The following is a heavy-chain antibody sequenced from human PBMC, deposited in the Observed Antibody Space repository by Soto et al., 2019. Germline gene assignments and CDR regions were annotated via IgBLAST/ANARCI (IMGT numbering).Heavy chain of an antibody. D-gene: IGHD3-10*01. V-gene: IGHV6-1*01. CDR2: TYYRSKWYN. Sequence: PSQTLSLTCAISGDSVPSNSAAWNWIRQSPSRGLEWLGRTYYRSKWYNDYAVSVKSRITINPDTSKNQFSLQLNSVTPEDTAVYYCASSNNKQLFSSYYYYMDVWGKGTTVTVSS. CDR3: ASSNNKQLFSSYYYYMDV. J-gene: IGHJ6*03. CDR1: GDSVPSNSAA.